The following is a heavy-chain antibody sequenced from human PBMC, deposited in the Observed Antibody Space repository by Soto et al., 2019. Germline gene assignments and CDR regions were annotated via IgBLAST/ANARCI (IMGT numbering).Heavy chain of an antibody. CDR3: AATDADKYCSGGSCYGVFDY. CDR2: ISAYNGNT. Sequence: QVQLVQSGAEVKKPGASVKVSCKASGYTFTSYGISWVRQAPGQGLEWMGWISAYNGNTNYAQKLQGRVTMTTDTSTSTAYMELRSLRPDDTAVYYCAATDADKYCSGGSCYGVFDYWGQGTLVTVSS. J-gene: IGHJ4*02. V-gene: IGHV1-18*01. D-gene: IGHD2-15*01. CDR1: GYTFTSYG.